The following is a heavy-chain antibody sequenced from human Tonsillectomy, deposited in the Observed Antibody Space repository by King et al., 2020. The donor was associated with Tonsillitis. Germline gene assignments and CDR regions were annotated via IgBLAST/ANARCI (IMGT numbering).Heavy chain of an antibody. CDR2: INSDGSTT. D-gene: IGHD1-1*01. CDR1: GFTFSSYW. J-gene: IGHJ4*02. Sequence: VQLVESGGGLVQPGGSLRLSCAASGFTFSSYWMHWVRQAPGKGLVWVSHINSDGSTTTYADSVKGRFTISRDNAKNTLYLQMNSLRAEDTAVYYCARDYSHGGTGRDYWGQGTLVTVSS. CDR3: ARDYSHGGTGRDY. V-gene: IGHV3-74*01.